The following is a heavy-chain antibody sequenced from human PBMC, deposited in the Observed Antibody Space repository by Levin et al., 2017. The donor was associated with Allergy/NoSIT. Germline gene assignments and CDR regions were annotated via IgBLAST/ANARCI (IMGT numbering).Heavy chain of an antibody. J-gene: IGHJ4*02. V-gene: IGHV3-30*18. CDR3: AKDPRASASIAPGDGVGYYSDY. CDR2: ISYDGSIT. D-gene: IGHD2-8*01. Sequence: GGSLRLSCAASGFTFSTYGMHWVRQAPGKGLEWVAVISYDGSITYFADSVKGRFTISRDNSKNTLYLQMTSLRAEDTAVYYCAKDPRASASIAPGDGVGYYSDYGGQGTLVTVSS. CDR1: GFTFSTYG.